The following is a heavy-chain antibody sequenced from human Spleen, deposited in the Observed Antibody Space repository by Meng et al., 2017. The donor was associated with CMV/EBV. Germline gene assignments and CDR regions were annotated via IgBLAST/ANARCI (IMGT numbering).Heavy chain of an antibody. CDR3: SKTTFEEELEPDYYFYYYDMDV. CDR2: ISDDGNNK. CDR1: GFTFSRYS. Sequence: GESLKISCAASGFTFSRYSIHWVRQAPGKGLEWVAVISDDGNNKYHADSVKGRFTISRDNSKNTLFLQMISLRAEDTAVYYCSKTTFEEELEPDYYFYYYDMDVWGQGTTVTVSS. D-gene: IGHD1-1*01. V-gene: IGHV3-30*18. J-gene: IGHJ6*02.